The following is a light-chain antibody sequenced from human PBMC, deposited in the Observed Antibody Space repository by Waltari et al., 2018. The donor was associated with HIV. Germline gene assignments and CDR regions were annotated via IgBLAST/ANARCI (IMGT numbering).Light chain of an antibody. J-gene: IGKJ1*01. CDR2: AVS. CDR1: QSISTY. Sequence: DIPMTQSPSSLSASVGDRVTLTCRTSQSISTYLNWYQHKPGKAPNLRIYAVSHLASGVPSRFSGSGFGTDFTLTISSLQPEDFATYYCQQSYRSPRTFGQGTKVEIK. CDR3: QQSYRSPRT. V-gene: IGKV1-39*01.